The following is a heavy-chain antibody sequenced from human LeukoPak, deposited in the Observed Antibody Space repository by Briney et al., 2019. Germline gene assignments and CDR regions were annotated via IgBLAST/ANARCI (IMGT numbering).Heavy chain of an antibody. CDR3: ARDFYYYDSSGYYY. Sequence: GGSLRLSCAASGFTFSSYWMNWVRQAPGKGLEWVANLKQDGSDKYYVDSVKGRFTISRDNAKNSLYLQMNSLRAEDTALYYCARDFYYYDSSGYYYWGQGTLVTVSS. D-gene: IGHD3-22*01. CDR2: LKQDGSDK. CDR1: GFTFSSYW. J-gene: IGHJ4*02. V-gene: IGHV3-7*03.